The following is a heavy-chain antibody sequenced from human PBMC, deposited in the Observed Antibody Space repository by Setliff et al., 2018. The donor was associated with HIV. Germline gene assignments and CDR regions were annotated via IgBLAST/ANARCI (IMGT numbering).Heavy chain of an antibody. CDR1: GGSFSGYY. CDR3: ARGRFHRLHRPYSGSGSLGIQYFDY. Sequence: KASETLSLTCAVYGGSFSGYYWSWIRQPPGKGLEWIGEVTHSGRTNYNPSLESRVTISVDTSKSQFSLRLNSVTATDTALYYCARGRFHRLHRPYSGSGSLGIQYFDYWGQGTLVTVSS. J-gene: IGHJ4*02. CDR2: VTHSGRT. D-gene: IGHD3-10*01. V-gene: IGHV4-34*01.